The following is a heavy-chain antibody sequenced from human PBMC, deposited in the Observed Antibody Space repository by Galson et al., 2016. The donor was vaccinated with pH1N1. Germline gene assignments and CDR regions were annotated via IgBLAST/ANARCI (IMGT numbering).Heavy chain of an antibody. J-gene: IGHJ1*01. CDR1: GFIFTNYW. D-gene: IGHD2-15*01. CDR2: ANNDGGST. V-gene: IGHV3-74*01. CDR3: VRGRYCSGGSCYSPTAEYFQH. Sequence: SLRLSCAASGFIFTNYWMHWVRQAPGRGLVWVARANNDGGSTKYEDSAKGRVTLSRDNAKNTVSLEMSSLRAEDTGAYYCVRGRYCSGGSCYSPTAEYFQHWGRGTLLTVSS.